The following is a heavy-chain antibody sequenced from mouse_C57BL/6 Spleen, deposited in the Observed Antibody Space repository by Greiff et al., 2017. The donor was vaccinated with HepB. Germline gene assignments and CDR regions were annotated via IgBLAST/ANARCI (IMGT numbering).Heavy chain of an antibody. Sequence: EVQLQQSGPELVKPGASVKIPCKASGYTFTDYNMDWVKQSHGKSLEWIGDINPNNGGTICNQKFKGKATLTVDKSSSTAYMELRSLTSEDTAVYYCARPEDAWFAYWGQGTLVTVSA. V-gene: IGHV1-18*01. CDR3: ARPEDAWFAY. J-gene: IGHJ3*01. CDR2: INPNNGGT. CDR1: GYTFTDYN.